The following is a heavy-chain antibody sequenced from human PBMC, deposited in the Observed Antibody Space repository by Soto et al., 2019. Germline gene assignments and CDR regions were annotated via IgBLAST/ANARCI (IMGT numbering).Heavy chain of an antibody. J-gene: IGHJ4*02. CDR1: GFTFNSYG. Sequence: QVQLVESGGGVVQPGRSLRLSCAASGFTFNSYGMHWVRQAPGKGLEWVAVISYDGSDKYYADSVKGRFTISRDNSKNTLYLQMNSLRAEDTAVYYCSKDLDGLQGLVDSSFCFDYCGQGTLVTVSS. D-gene: IGHD3-16*02. CDR3: SKDLDGLQGLVDSSFCFDY. CDR2: ISYDGSDK. V-gene: IGHV3-30*18.